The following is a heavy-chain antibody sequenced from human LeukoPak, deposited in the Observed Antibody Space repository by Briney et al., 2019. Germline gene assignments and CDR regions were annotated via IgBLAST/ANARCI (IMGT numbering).Heavy chain of an antibody. CDR1: GFTFSTYG. J-gene: IGHJ3*02. CDR3: ASASLYSSSWYGAFDI. D-gene: IGHD6-13*01. V-gene: IGHV3-33*01. Sequence: GRSLRLSCAASGFTFSTYGMHWDRQAPGKGLEWVALIWSDGSNKYSADSVKGRFTISRDNSRNTLYPQMDSLRAEDTAVYYCASASLYSSSWYGAFDIWGQGTMVTVSS. CDR2: IWSDGSNK.